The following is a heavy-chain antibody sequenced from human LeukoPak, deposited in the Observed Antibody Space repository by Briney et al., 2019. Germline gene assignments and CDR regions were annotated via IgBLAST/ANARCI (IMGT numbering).Heavy chain of an antibody. CDR2: IIPIFGTA. CDR1: GGTFSSYA. D-gene: IGHD2-15*01. J-gene: IGHJ5*02. Sequence: SVKVSCKASGGTFSSYAISWVRQAPGQGLEWMGGIIPIFGTANYAQKFQGRVTITADKSTSTAYMELSSLRSEDTAVYYCARDDLVAARFGDPWGQGTLVTVSS. CDR3: ARDDLVAARFGDP. V-gene: IGHV1-69*06.